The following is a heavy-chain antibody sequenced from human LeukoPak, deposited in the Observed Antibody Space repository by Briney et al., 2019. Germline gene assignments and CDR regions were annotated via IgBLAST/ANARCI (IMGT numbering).Heavy chain of an antibody. Sequence: GGSLRLSCAASGFTFDDYAMHWVRQAPGKGLEWVSGISWNSGTVAYADSVKGRFTISRDNVKNSLYLQMSSLRVEDTALYYCAKDVGVTMPHWGQGTLVTVSS. J-gene: IGHJ4*02. D-gene: IGHD1-26*01. CDR2: ISWNSGTV. CDR3: AKDVGVTMPH. V-gene: IGHV3-9*01. CDR1: GFTFDDYA.